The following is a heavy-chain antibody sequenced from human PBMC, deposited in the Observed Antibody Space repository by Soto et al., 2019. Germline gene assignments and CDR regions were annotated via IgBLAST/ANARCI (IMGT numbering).Heavy chain of an antibody. CDR3: WAGEASSRNLAPYYLDF. D-gene: IGHD6-13*01. CDR2: IHYSGTT. V-gene: IGHV4-59*01. J-gene: IGHJ4*02. CDR1: GGSMRNYF. Sequence: SETLSLTCTVSGGSMRNYFWPCIRQPPGKGLEWIGYIHYSGTTSFFPSYNPSLRSRVTISEDTSKNQFSLKLLSVTTADTAVYFCWAGEASSRNLAPYYLDFWGQGTLVTVSS.